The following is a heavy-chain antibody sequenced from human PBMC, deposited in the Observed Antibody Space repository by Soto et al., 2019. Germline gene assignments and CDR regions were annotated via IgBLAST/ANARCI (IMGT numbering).Heavy chain of an antibody. CDR3: TSGRSTFGLDS. J-gene: IGHJ4*02. CDR1: TFTFSNAW. D-gene: IGHD3-16*01. V-gene: IGHV3-15*01. CDR2: IKSVTDGGTR. Sequence: TGGSLRLSCVVSTFTFSNAWMTWVRQAPGRGLEWIGRIKSVTDGGTRDYAAPVKGRFAISRDDSKNTLYLQMNSLKTEDTAVYYCTSGRSTFGLDSWGQGTLVTVSS.